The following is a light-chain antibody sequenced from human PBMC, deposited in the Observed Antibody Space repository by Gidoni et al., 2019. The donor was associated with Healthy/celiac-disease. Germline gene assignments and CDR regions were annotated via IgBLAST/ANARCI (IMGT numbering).Light chain of an antibody. CDR2: YDS. J-gene: IGLJ2*01. V-gene: IGLV3-21*04. CDR3: QVWDSSSDHVV. Sequence: SYVLTPPPSVSVAPGKTARITCGGNNIGSKSVHWYQQKPGQAPVLVIYYDSDRPSGIPERFSGSNSGNTATLTLSRVEAGDEADYYCQVWDSSSDHVVFGGGTKLTVL. CDR1: NIGSKS.